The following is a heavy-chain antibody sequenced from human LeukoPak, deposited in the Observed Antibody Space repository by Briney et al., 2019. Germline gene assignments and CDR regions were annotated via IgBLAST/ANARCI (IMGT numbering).Heavy chain of an antibody. CDR2: IIPIFGTA. V-gene: IGHV1-69*01. CDR1: GGTFSSYA. Sequence: GASVKVSCKASGGTFSSYAISWVRQAPGQGLEWMGGIIPIFGTANYAQKFQGRVTITADESTSTAYMELSSLRSEDTAVYYCARGLTAMAREFDPWGQGTLVTVSS. D-gene: IGHD5-18*01. CDR3: ARGLTAMAREFDP. J-gene: IGHJ5*02.